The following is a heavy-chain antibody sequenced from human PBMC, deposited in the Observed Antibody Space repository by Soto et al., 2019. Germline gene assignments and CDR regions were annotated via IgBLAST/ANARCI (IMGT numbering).Heavy chain of an antibody. Sequence: QVQLVESGGGVVQPGRSLRLSCAASGFTFSSYAMHWVRQAPGKGLEWVAVISYDGSNKYYADSVKGRFTISRDNSKNTLYLQMNSLRAEDTAVYYWAVLAKVYGMDVWGQGTTVTVSS. CDR2: ISYDGSNK. J-gene: IGHJ6*02. CDR1: GFTFSSYA. CDR3: AVLAKVYGMDV. V-gene: IGHV3-30-3*01.